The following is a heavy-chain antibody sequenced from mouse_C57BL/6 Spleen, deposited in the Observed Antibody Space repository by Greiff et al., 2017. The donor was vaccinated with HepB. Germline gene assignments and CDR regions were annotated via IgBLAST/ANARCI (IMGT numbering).Heavy chain of an antibody. V-gene: IGHV5-17*01. CDR2: ISSGSRTI. Sequence: EVKLVESGGGLVKPGGSLKLSCAASGFTFSDYGMHWVRQAPEKGLEWVAYISSGSRTIYYADTVKGRFTISRDNAKNTLFLKMTSLRSEDTAMYYCARIPYYGNYEAWFAYWGQGTLVTVSA. J-gene: IGHJ3*01. D-gene: IGHD2-10*01. CDR3: ARIPYYGNYEAWFAY. CDR1: GFTFSDYG.